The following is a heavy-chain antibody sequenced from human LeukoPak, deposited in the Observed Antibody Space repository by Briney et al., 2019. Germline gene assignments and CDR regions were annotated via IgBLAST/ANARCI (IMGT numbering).Heavy chain of an antibody. CDR2: ISAYNGNT. CDR1: GYTFTSYG. V-gene: IGHV1-18*01. CDR3: ARVDSSGWHRGFYYYGMDL. Sequence: ASVKVSCKASGYTFTSYGISWVRQAPGQGLEWMGWISAYNGNTNYAQKLQGRVTMTTDTSTSTAYMELRSLRSDDTAVYYCARVDSSGWHRGFYYYGMDLWGQGTTVTVSS. D-gene: IGHD6-19*01. J-gene: IGHJ6*02.